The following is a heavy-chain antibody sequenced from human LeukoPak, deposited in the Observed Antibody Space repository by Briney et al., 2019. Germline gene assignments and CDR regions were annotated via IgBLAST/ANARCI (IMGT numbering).Heavy chain of an antibody. J-gene: IGHJ6*03. V-gene: IGHV1-8*01. CDR3: ATGLNNFWSGFSSMDV. Sequence: ASVKVSCKASGYTFTNYDINWVRQATGQGLEWMGWMNPNSGNTAYAQKFQGRVTLARNTSISTAYMELSSLRSEDTAVYYCATGLNNFWSGFSSMDVWGKGTTVTVSS. D-gene: IGHD3-3*01. CDR2: MNPNSGNT. CDR1: GYTFTNYD.